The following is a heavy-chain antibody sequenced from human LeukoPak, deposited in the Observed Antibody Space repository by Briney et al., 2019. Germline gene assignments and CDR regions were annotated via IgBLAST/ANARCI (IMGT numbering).Heavy chain of an antibody. CDR3: ASGVVVPAAFMDV. Sequence: SETLSLTCTVSGHSIRSYYWSWIRQPPGKGLEWIGYIYYSGSTNYNPSLKSRVTISLDTSKNQFSLKLSSVTAADTAVYYCASGVVVPAAFMDVWGKGTTVTVSS. V-gene: IGHV4-59*01. CDR1: GHSIRSYY. D-gene: IGHD2-2*01. J-gene: IGHJ6*03. CDR2: IYYSGST.